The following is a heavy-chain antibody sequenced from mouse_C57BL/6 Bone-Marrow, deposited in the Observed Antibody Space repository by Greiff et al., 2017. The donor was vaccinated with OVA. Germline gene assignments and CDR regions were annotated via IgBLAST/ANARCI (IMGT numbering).Heavy chain of an antibody. CDR1: GYTFTSYW. J-gene: IGHJ3*01. CDR2: IYPGSGST. D-gene: IGHD2-4*01. CDR3: ARYGGLRRGAWFAY. Sequence: QVQLQQPGAELVKPGASVKMSCKASGYTFTSYWITWVKQRPGQGLEWIGDIYPGSGSTNYNEKFKSKAQLTVDTSSSTAYMQLSSLTSEDSAVYYCARYGGLRRGAWFAYWGQGTLVTVSA. V-gene: IGHV1-55*01.